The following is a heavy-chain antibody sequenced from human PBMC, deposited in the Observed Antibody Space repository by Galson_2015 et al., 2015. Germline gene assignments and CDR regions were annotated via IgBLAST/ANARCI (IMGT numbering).Heavy chain of an antibody. J-gene: IGHJ5*02. CDR2: IIPIFGIA. CDR3: ARANCSSTSCYRTNWFDP. CDR1: GGTFSSYA. D-gene: IGHD2-2*02. V-gene: IGHV1-69*10. Sequence: SVKVSCKASGGTFSSYAISWVRQAPGQGLEWMGGIIPIFGIANYAQKFQGRVTITADKSTSTAYMELSSLRSEDTAVYYCARANCSSTSCYRTNWFDPWGQGTLVTVSS.